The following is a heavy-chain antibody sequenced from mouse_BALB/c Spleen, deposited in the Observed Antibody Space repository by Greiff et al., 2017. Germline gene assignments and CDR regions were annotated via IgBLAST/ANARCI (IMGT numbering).Heavy chain of an antibody. V-gene: IGHV3-2*02. CDR1: GYSITSDYA. J-gene: IGHJ3*01. Sequence: EVQLVESGPGLVKPSQSLSLTCTVTGYSITSDYAWNWIRQFPGNKLEWMGYISYSGSTSYNPSLKSRISITRDTSKNQFFLQLNSVTTEDTATYYCARSGYDYDGSWFAYWGQGTLVTVSA. CDR3: ARSGYDYDGSWFAY. D-gene: IGHD2-4*01. CDR2: ISYSGST.